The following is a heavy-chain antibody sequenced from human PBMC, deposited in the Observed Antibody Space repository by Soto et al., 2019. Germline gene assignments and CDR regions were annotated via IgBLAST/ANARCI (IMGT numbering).Heavy chain of an antibody. D-gene: IGHD2-15*01. CDR3: ASGGLGYCSGGSCSIFDY. Sequence: GASVKVSCKASGYTFTSYAMHWVRQAPGQRLEWMGWINAGNGNTKYSQKFQGRVTITRDTSASTAYMELSSLRSEDTAVYYCASGGLGYCSGGSCSIFDYWGQGTLVTVSS. J-gene: IGHJ4*02. CDR2: INAGNGNT. CDR1: GYTFTSYA. V-gene: IGHV1-3*01.